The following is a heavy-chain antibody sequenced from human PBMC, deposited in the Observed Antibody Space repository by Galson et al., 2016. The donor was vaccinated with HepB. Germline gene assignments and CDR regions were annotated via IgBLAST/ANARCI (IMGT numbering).Heavy chain of an antibody. CDR2: IKSRSDGGTT. CDR1: EFSFSDAW. V-gene: IGHV3-15*01. D-gene: IGHD6-13*01. J-gene: IGHJ4*01. CDR3: TTDEGDSSRFYNFDY. Sequence: SLRLSCAASEFSFSDAWMSWFRRAPGKGLEWVGRIKSRSDGGTTDYAAPVKGRFTISRDDLKNTLYLQMSSLKTEDTAIYYCTTDEGDSSRFYNFDYWGHGTLVTVSS.